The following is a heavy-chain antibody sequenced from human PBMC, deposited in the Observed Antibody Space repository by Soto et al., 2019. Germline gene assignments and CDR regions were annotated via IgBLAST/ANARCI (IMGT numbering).Heavy chain of an antibody. Sequence: PGGSLRLSCSASGFTFSTYAMSWVRQAPGKGPEWVSAIGTAGDTYYPGSVKGRFTISRENAKNSLYLQMNSLRAEDTAVYYCARNKSFVVGVSTFYYSNGMAVGGKGTTVTASS. CDR2: IGTAGDT. D-gene: IGHD2-21*01. CDR3: ARNKSFVVGVSTFYYSNGMAV. CDR1: GFTFSTYA. V-gene: IGHV3-13*01. J-gene: IGHJ6*04.